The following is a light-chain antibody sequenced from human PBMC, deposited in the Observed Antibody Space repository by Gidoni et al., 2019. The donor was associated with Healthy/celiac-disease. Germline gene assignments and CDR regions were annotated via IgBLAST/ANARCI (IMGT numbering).Light chain of an antibody. CDR2: GNS. Sequence: QSVLPQPPSVSGAPGQRVTISCTGSSSNIGAGYDVPWYQQLPGTAPNLLIYGNSNRPSGVPDRFAGSKSGTSASLAITGLQAEDEADYYCQSYDSSLSGYVFGTGTKVTVL. J-gene: IGLJ1*01. V-gene: IGLV1-40*01. CDR1: SSNIGAGYD. CDR3: QSYDSSLSGYV.